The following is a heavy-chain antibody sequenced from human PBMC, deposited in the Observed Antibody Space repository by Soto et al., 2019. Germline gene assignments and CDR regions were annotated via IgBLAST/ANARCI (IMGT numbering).Heavy chain of an antibody. Sequence: EVQLLESGGGLVQPGGSLRLSCAASGFTFSNYAMKWVRQAPGKGLEWVSVIGSGGDGIHYADSVEGRFTISRDNSKNTVNPQMNSLRAEDTAVYYCATYGQHLMDYWGQGTLVTVSS. V-gene: IGHV3-23*01. D-gene: IGHD4-17*01. CDR3: ATYGQHLMDY. CDR2: IGSGGDGI. CDR1: GFTFSNYA. J-gene: IGHJ4*02.